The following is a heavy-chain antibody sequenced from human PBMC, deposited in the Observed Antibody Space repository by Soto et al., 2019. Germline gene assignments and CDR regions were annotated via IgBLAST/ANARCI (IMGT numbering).Heavy chain of an antibody. J-gene: IGHJ6*02. CDR2: IYYSGST. Sequence: SETLSLTCTVSGGSISSSSYYWGWIRQPPGKGLEWIGSIYYSGSTYYNPSLKSRVTISVDTSKNQFSLKLSSVTAADTAVYYCARQEEDIVLVPAPGDGMDVWGQGTTVTVSS. CDR3: ARQEEDIVLVPAPGDGMDV. V-gene: IGHV4-39*01. CDR1: GGSISSSSYY. D-gene: IGHD2-2*01.